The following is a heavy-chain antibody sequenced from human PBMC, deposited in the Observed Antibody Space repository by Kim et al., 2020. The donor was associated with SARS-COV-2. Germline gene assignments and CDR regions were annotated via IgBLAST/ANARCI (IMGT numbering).Heavy chain of an antibody. D-gene: IGHD3-3*02. J-gene: IGHJ6*01. Sequence: GGSLRLSCAASGFTFSNDWMSWVRQAPGKGLEWVSRINSSTDGSYSDYSVPVRFIISIDRYNSTHTLYLRIISLNTADASYCYYTSAAYILDPIFDYY. CDR3: TSAAYILDPIFDYY. CDR2: INSSTDGSYS. V-gene: IGHV3-15*01. CDR1: GFTFSNDW.